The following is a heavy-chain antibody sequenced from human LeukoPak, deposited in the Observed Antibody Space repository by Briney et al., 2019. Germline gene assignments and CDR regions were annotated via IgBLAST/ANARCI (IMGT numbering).Heavy chain of an antibody. CDR1: GLTFSDYY. CDR3: ARDAYYDDSSGYYVY. V-gene: IGHV3-11*04. D-gene: IGHD3-22*01. J-gene: IGHJ4*02. Sequence: GGSLRLSCAAPGLTFSDYYMGWIRQAPGKGLEWVSYISSSGNTIYYADSVKGRFTISRDNAKNSLYLQMNSLRAEDTAVYYCARDAYYDDSSGYYVYWGQGTLVTVSS. CDR2: ISSSGNTI.